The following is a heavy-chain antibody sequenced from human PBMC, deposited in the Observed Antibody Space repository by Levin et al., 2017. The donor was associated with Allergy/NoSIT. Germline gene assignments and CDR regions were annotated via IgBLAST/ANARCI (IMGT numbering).Heavy chain of an antibody. V-gene: IGHV4-61*01. J-gene: IGHJ4*02. CDR2: IYTGGRT. Sequence: PSETLSLTCTVSGVSVSSRNYQWNWIRQPPGKGLEWIAYIYTGGRTNYNPSLKSRVTISVDTSKNQFSLKLTSVTAADTAVYYCARKFDYWGQGALVTVSS. CDR1: GVSVSSRNYQ. CDR3: ARKFDY.